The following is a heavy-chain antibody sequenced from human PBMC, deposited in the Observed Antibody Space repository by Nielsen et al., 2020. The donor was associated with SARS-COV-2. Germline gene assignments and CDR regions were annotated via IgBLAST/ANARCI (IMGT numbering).Heavy chain of an antibody. Sequence: GESLKISCAASGFTFSSYAMSWVRQAPGKGLEWVSAISGSGGSTYYADSVKGRFTISRDNSKNTLYLQMNSLRAEDTAVYYCARKRTAAGDGDAFDIWGQGTMVTVSS. CDR2: ISGSGGST. CDR3: ARKRTAAGDGDAFDI. D-gene: IGHD6-13*01. V-gene: IGHV3-23*01. CDR1: GFTFSSYA. J-gene: IGHJ3*02.